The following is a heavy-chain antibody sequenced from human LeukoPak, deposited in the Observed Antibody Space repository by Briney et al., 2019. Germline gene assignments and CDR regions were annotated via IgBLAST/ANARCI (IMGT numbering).Heavy chain of an antibody. Sequence: SQTLSLTCAISGDSVSSNSAAWNWIRQSPSRGLEWLGRTYYRSKWYNDYAVSVKSRITINPDTSKNQFSLQLNSVTPEDTAVCYCARDGGASPSGLYYYGMDVWGQGTTATVSS. CDR1: GDSVSSNSAA. CDR3: ARDGGASPSGLYYYGMDV. J-gene: IGHJ6*02. CDR2: TYYRSKWYN. D-gene: IGHD4/OR15-4a*01. V-gene: IGHV6-1*01.